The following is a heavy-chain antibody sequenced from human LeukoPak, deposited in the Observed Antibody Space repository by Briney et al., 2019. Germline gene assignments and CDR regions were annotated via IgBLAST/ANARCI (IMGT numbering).Heavy chain of an antibody. CDR3: ARDSGLINPAGDAFDI. CDR2: INSDGSST. V-gene: IGHV3-74*01. J-gene: IGHJ3*02. D-gene: IGHD2-8*01. CDR1: GFTFSSYW. Sequence: GGSLGLSCAASGFTFSSYWMHWVRQAPGKGLVWVSRINSDGSSTSYADSVKGRFTISRDNAKNTLYLQMNSLRAEDTAVYYCARDSGLINPAGDAFDIWGQGTMVTVSS.